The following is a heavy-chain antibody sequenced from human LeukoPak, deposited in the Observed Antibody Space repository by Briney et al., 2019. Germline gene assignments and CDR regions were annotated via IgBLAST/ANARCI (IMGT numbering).Heavy chain of an antibody. CDR1: GGSFSGYY. V-gene: IGHV4-34*01. Sequence: SETLSLTCAVYGGSFSGYYWSWIRQPPGKGLEWIGEINHSGSTNYNPSLKSRVTISVDTSKNQFSLKLSSVTAADTAVYYCARDSRSGSYGPNFDYWGQGTLVTVSS. J-gene: IGHJ4*02. CDR3: ARDSRSGSYGPNFDY. D-gene: IGHD1-26*01. CDR2: INHSGST.